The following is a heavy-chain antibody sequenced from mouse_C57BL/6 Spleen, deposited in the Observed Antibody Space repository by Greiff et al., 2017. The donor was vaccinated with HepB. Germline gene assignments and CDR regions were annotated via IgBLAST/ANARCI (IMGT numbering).Heavy chain of an antibody. CDR1: GYTFTSYW. V-gene: IGHV1-61*01. CDR2: IYPSDSET. CDR3: ARSDWDGAWFAY. Sequence: QVHVKQPGVELVRPGSSVKLSCKASGYTFTSYWMDWVKQRPGQGLEWIGNIYPSDSETHYNQKFKDKATLTVDKSSSTAYMQLSSLTSEDSAVYYCARSDWDGAWFAYWGQGTLVTVSA. D-gene: IGHD4-1*01. J-gene: IGHJ3*01.